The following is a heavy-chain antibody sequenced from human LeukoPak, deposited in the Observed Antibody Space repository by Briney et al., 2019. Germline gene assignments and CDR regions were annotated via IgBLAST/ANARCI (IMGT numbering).Heavy chain of an antibody. D-gene: IGHD3-10*01. Sequence: PGGSLRLSCAVSGFTFSSYWMSWVRQAPGKGLEWVANIKQDGSEKYYVDSVKGRFTISRDNAKNSLYLQMNSLRAEDTAVYYCARVSGSWFDAFDIWGQGTMVTVSS. V-gene: IGHV3-7*01. CDR3: ARVSGSWFDAFDI. J-gene: IGHJ3*02. CDR2: IKQDGSEK. CDR1: GFTFSSYW.